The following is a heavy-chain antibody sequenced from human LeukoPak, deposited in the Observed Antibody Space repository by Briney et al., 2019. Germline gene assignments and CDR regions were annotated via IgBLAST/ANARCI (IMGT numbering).Heavy chain of an antibody. V-gene: IGHV4-31*03. Sequence: SETLSLTCTASGGSISSGGYYWSWIRQHPGKGLEWIGYIYYSGSTYYNPSLKSRVTISVDTSKNQFSLKLSSVTAADTAVYYCARASFLYYYGSGSYLPSYGMDVWGQGTTVTVSS. CDR1: GGSISSGGYY. D-gene: IGHD3-10*01. J-gene: IGHJ6*02. CDR3: ARASFLYYYGSGSYLPSYGMDV. CDR2: IYYSGST.